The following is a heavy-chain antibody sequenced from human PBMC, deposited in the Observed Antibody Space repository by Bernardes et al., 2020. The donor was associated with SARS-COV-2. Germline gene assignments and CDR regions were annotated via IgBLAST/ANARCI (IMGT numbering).Heavy chain of an antibody. CDR2: ISSSSSPV. D-gene: IGHD1-1*01. J-gene: IGHJ5*02. Sequence: GSLRLSCAASGFMFNSYGTYAMSWVRQAPGKGLQWVSSISSSSSPVYYADSVKGRFTVSRDNAKNSLYLQMTGLRGDDTAVYYCAKAHDSAGPTAPGSWGQGTLVTVSP. CDR1: GFMFNSYG. CDR3: AKAHDSAGPTAPGS. V-gene: IGHV3-21*01.